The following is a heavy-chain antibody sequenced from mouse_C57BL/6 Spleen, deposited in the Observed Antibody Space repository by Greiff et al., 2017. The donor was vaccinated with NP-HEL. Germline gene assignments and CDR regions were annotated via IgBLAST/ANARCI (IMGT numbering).Heavy chain of an antibody. D-gene: IGHD1-1*01. CDR2: IDPNSGGT. Sequence: QVQLQQPGAELVKPGASVKLSCKASGYTFTSYWMHWVKQRPGRGLGWIGRIDPNSGGTKYNEKFKSKATLTVDKPSSTAYMQLSSLTSEDSAVYYCARRDYYGLCYFDYWGQGTTLTVSS. CDR1: GYTFTSYW. J-gene: IGHJ2*01. V-gene: IGHV1-72*01. CDR3: ARRDYYGLCYFDY.